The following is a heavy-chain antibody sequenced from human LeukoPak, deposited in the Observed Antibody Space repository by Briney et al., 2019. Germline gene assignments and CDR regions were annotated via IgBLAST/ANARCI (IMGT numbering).Heavy chain of an antibody. CDR3: ARDRPYYYDSSGYSNFDY. CDR2: INSDGSST. CDR1: GFTFSSYW. D-gene: IGHD3-22*01. J-gene: IGHJ4*02. Sequence: GRSLRLSCAASGFTFSSYWMHWVRQAPGKGLVWVSRINSDGSSTSYADSVKGRFTISRDNAKNTLYLQMNSLRAEDTAVYYCARDRPYYYDSSGYSNFDYWGQGTLVTVSS. V-gene: IGHV3-74*01.